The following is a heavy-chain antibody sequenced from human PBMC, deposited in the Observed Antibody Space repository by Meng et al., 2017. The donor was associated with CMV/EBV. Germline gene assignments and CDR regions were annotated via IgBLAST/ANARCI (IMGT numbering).Heavy chain of an antibody. CDR3: ARDGSSYGMDV. Sequence: GGSLRLSCAASGFTFSSYSMNWVRQAPGKGLEWVSSISSSSSYIYYTDSVKGRFTISRDNAKNSLYLQMISLRAEDTAVYYCARDGSSYGMDVWGQGTTVTVSS. V-gene: IGHV3-21*01. CDR1: GFTFSSYS. J-gene: IGHJ6*02. CDR2: ISSSSSYI.